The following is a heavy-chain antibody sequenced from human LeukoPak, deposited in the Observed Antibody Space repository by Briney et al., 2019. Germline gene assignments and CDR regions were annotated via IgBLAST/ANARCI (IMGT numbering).Heavy chain of an antibody. CDR2: IDPNSGGT. D-gene: IGHD6-19*01. CDR3: ARDARVAGDY. J-gene: IGHJ4*02. Sequence: GASVKVSCKASGYTFTGYYMHWVRQAPGQGLEWMGRIDPNSGGTSYAQKFQGRVTVTRDTSITTVYMELSRLRSDDTAMYYCARDARVAGDYWGQGTLVTVSS. V-gene: IGHV1-2*06. CDR1: GYTFTGYY.